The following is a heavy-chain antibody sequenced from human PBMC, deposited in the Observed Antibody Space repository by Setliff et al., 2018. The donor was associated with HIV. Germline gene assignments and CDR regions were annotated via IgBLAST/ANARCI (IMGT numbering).Heavy chain of an antibody. V-gene: IGHV4-61*02. CDR1: GGSISSGSYY. CDR3: ARRGGITTTVQGPPPFDF. D-gene: IGHD3-22*01. Sequence: PSETLSLTCTVSGGSISSGSYYWSWIRQPAGKGLEWIGRIYTSGSTNYNPSLKSRVTISLDTSKNQFSLKLSSVTAADTAVYYCARRGGITTTVQGPPPFDFWGPGTLVTVSS. J-gene: IGHJ4*02. CDR2: IYTSGST.